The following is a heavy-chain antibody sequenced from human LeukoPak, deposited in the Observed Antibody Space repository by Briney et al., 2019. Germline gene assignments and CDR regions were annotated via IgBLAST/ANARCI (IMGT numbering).Heavy chain of an antibody. V-gene: IGHV3-23*01. J-gene: IGHJ4*02. D-gene: IGHD3-3*01. CDR2: ISGSGGRT. CDR3: AKGSLDFWSGYLFDY. CDR1: GFSFISDG. Sequence: GRSLRLSCAASGFSFISDGMSWARQAPRKGLEWVSAISGSGGRTYYADSVKGRFTISRENSKNTLYLQMNSLRAEDTAVYYCAKGSLDFWSGYLFDYWGQGTLVTVSS.